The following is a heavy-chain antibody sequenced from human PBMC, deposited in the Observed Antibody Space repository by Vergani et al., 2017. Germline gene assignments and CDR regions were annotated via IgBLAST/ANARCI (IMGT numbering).Heavy chain of an antibody. Sequence: VQLVESGGGLVKPGGSLRLSCAASGFTFSDYYMSWIRQAPGKGLEWVSRINSDGSSTSYADSVKGRFTISRDNAKNTLYLQMNSLRAEDTAVYYCARGLLWGDNDYWGQGTLVTVSS. CDR3: ARGLLWGDNDY. V-gene: IGHV3-74*02. J-gene: IGHJ4*02. CDR1: GFTFSDYY. CDR2: INSDGSST. D-gene: IGHD2-21*02.